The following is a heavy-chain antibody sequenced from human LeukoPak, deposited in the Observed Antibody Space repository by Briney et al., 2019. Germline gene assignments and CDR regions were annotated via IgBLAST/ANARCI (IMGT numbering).Heavy chain of an antibody. J-gene: IGHJ4*02. CDR2: INPSGGST. D-gene: IGHD2-15*01. CDR3: ARGPERGYCSGGSCYGDYFDY. V-gene: IGHV1-46*01. Sequence: ASVKVSCKASGYTFTSYYMHWVRQAPGQGLEWMGIINPSGGSTSYAQKFQARVTMTRDTSTSTVYMELSSLRSEDTAVYYCARGPERGYCSGGSCYGDYFDYWGQGTLVTVSS. CDR1: GYTFTSYY.